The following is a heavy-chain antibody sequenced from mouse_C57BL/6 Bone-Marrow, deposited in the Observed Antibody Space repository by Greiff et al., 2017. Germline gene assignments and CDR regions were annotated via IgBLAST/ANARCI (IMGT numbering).Heavy chain of an antibody. CDR1: GYTFTSYC. J-gene: IGHJ2*01. V-gene: IGHV1-72*01. D-gene: IGHD3-3*01. CDR2: IDPNSGGT. CDR3: ASGDPKDLDY. Sequence: QVQLQQSGAELVKPGASVKLSCTASGYTFTSYCMHWVKQRPGRGLEWIGRIDPNSGGTKYNAKFTSTATLTVDKPSSTAYMQLSSLTSEDSAVXDCASGDPKDLDYWGQGTTLTVSS.